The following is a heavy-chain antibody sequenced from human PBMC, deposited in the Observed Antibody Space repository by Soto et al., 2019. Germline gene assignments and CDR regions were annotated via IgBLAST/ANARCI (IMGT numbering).Heavy chain of an antibody. Sequence: PXGSLRLSCAASGFTFSSYGMHWVRQAPGKGLEWVAVISYDGSNKYYADSVKGRFTISRDNSKNTLYLQMNSLRAEDTAVYYCAKDAYGDYHSPYYYYGMDVWGQGTTVTVSS. CDR3: AKDAYGDYHSPYYYYGMDV. CDR2: ISYDGSNK. V-gene: IGHV3-30*18. D-gene: IGHD4-17*01. CDR1: GFTFSSYG. J-gene: IGHJ6*02.